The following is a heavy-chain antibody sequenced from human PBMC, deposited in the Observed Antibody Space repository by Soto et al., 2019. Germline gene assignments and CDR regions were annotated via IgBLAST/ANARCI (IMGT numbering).Heavy chain of an antibody. D-gene: IGHD1-26*01. CDR1: GGSISSYY. CDR2: IYYSGST. CDR3: ARVNGSYYAFDI. J-gene: IGHJ3*02. Sequence: SETLSLTCTVSGGSISSYYWSWIRQPPGKGLEWIGYIYYSGSTNYNPSLKSRVTISVDTSKNQFSLKLSSVTAADTAVYYCARVNGSYYAFDIWGQGTMVTVSS. V-gene: IGHV4-59*01.